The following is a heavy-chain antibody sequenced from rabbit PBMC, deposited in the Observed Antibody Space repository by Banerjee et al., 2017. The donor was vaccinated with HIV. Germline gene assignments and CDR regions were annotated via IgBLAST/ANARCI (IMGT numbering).Heavy chain of an antibody. V-gene: IGHV1S45*01. CDR1: RFSFSDRDV. Sequence: QEQLVESGGGLVKPEGSLTLTCKASRFSFSDRDVMCWVRQAPGKGLEWIACINTATGKPVYATWAKGRFTISTTSSTTVTLQMTSLTGADTATYFCARDLAGAIGWNFYLWGPGTLVTVS. CDR2: INTATGKP. J-gene: IGHJ4*01. D-gene: IGHD4-1*01. CDR3: ARDLAGAIGWNFYL.